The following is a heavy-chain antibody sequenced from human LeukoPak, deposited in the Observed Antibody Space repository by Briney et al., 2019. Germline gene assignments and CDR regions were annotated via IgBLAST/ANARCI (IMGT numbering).Heavy chain of an antibody. J-gene: IGHJ4*02. V-gene: IGHV3-23*01. D-gene: IGHD2-2*02. CDR1: GFTFSSYA. Sequence: EGSLRLSCAASGFTFSSYAMSWVRQAPGKGLEWVSAISGSGGSTYYADSVKGRFTISRDNSKNTLYLQMNSLRAEDTAVYYCAKQALYCSSTSCYIFRTWGQGTLVTVSS. CDR2: ISGSGGST. CDR3: AKQALYCSSTSCYIFRT.